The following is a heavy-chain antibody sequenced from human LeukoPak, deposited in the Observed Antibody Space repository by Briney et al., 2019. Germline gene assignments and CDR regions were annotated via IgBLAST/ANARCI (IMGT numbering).Heavy chain of an antibody. Sequence: HPGGSLRLSCAASGFTFITYSMHWVRQAPGKGLEWVSYISDTSNTIYYADSVKGRFTISRDNAKNSLFLQMNSLRVEDTAVYYCASSMTTVARYFDLWGRGTLVTVSS. CDR2: ISDTSNTI. D-gene: IGHD4-23*01. V-gene: IGHV3-48*01. CDR1: GFTFITYS. J-gene: IGHJ2*01. CDR3: ASSMTTVARYFDL.